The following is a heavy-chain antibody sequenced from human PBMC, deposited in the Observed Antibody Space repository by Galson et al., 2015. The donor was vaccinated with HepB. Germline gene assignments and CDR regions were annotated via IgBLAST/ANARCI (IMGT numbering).Heavy chain of an antibody. CDR3: ATGTGTVTASTYGMDV. V-gene: IGHV1-69*13. J-gene: IGHJ6*02. Sequence: SVKVSCKASGGTFSSYAISWVRQAPGQGLEWMGGIIPIFGTANYAQKFQGRVTITADESTSTAYMELSSLRSEDTAVYYCATGTGTVTASTYGMDVWGQGTTVTVSS. CDR2: IIPIFGTA. D-gene: IGHD4-17*01. CDR1: GGTFSSYA.